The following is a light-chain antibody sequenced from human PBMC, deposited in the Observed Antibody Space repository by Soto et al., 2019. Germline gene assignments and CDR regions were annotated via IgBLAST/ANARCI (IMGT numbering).Light chain of an antibody. Sequence: EIVMSQSPATLSVSPGESATLSCRASQSISSNLAWYQQKPGQAPRLLIYGASTRATGVPARFSVSGAGTEFTLTISSLQSEDFAVYYCQQYDNWPRTFGQGTKVDIK. CDR2: GAS. CDR3: QQYDNWPRT. V-gene: IGKV3-15*01. CDR1: QSISSN. J-gene: IGKJ1*01.